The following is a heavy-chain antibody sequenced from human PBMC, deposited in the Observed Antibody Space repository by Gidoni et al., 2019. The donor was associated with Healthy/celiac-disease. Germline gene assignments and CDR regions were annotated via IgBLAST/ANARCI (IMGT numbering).Heavy chain of an antibody. CDR3: ARGRGHSSSWYLEGWFDP. CDR1: GYTFTSYD. CDR2: MNPNSGNT. Sequence: QVQLVQSGAEVKKPGASVKVSCKASGYTFTSYDLNWVRQATGQGLEWMGWMNPNSGNTGYAQKFQGRVTMTRNTSISTAYMELSSLRSEDTAVYYCARGRGHSSSWYLEGWFDPWGQGTLVTVSS. D-gene: IGHD6-13*01. J-gene: IGHJ5*02. V-gene: IGHV1-8*01.